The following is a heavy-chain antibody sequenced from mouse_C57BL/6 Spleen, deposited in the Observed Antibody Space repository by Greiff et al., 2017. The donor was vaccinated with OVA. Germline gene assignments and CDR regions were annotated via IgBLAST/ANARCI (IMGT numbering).Heavy chain of an antibody. V-gene: IGHV1-12*01. CDR3: ARGHYGLDFDY. D-gene: IGHD1-2*01. CDR1: GYTFTSYI. J-gene: IGHJ2*01. Sequence: LQQSGAELVRPGASVKMSCKASGYTFTSYIMHWVKQTPEQGLEWIGAIYPGNGDTSYNQRFKGKATLTVDKSSSTAYMLRSSLTSEDAAVYFCARGHYGLDFDYWGKGTTLTVSS. CDR2: IYPGNGDT.